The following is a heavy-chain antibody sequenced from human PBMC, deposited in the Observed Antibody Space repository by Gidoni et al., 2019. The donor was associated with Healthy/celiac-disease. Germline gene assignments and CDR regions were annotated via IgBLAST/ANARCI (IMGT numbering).Heavy chain of an antibody. CDR3: ARNWSY. Sequence: QLHLQESCPVLVKPSQTLSLTCTVSGGSISSSSYYWGWIRQPPGKGLEWIGSIYYSVSTYYNPALKSRVTISVDTYKNQFSLKLSSVTAADTAVYYCARNWSYWGQGTLVTVSS. J-gene: IGHJ4*02. CDR2: IYYSVST. CDR1: GGSISSSSYY. V-gene: IGHV4-39*01.